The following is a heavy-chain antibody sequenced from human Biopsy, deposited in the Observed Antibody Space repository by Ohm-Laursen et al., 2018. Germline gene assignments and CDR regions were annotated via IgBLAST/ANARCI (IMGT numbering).Heavy chain of an antibody. Sequence: SETLSLTCTVSGASITSYYWSWIRQPAGKGLEWIGHTYKGGNTNHNPSLKSRVSMSVDTSKNQLSLTLRSVTAADTAVYYCARDLPSSYYHAMDVWGQGTTVTVSS. CDR2: TYKGGNT. V-gene: IGHV4-4*07. J-gene: IGHJ6*02. CDR1: GASITSYY. CDR3: ARDLPSSYYHAMDV.